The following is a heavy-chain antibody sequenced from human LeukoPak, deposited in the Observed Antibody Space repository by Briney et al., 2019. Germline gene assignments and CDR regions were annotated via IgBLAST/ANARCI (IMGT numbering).Heavy chain of an antibody. D-gene: IGHD1-26*01. V-gene: IGHV4-34*01. J-gene: IGHJ4*02. Sequence: SETLSLTCAAYGGSFSGNYWSWVRQPPGKGLGWIGEINHRGSTNYNPSLKSRVTISVDTSKNQFSLKVNSVTAADTAVYYCARVPESVGINYFDSWGQGTLVTVSS. CDR2: INHRGST. CDR1: GGSFSGNY. CDR3: ARVPESVGINYFDS.